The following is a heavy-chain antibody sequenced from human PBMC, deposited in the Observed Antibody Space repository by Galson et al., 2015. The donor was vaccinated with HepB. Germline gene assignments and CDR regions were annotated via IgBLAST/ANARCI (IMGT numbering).Heavy chain of an antibody. J-gene: IGHJ3*02. CDR3: ARDFLDGNAFDI. CDR2: ISSRSSYI. CDR1: RFTFSSYW. D-gene: IGHD3/OR15-3a*01. Sequence: SLRLSCAASRFTFSSYWMNWVRQAPGKGLEWVSSISSRSSYIYYADSVKGRFTISRDNAKNSLYLHMNSLRAEDTAVYYCARDFLDGNAFDIWGQGTLVTVSS. V-gene: IGHV3-21*01.